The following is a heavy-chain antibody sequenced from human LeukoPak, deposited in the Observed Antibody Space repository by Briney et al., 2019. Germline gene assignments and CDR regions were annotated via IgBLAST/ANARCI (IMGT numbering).Heavy chain of an antibody. J-gene: IGHJ4*02. CDR2: IKQDGSEK. V-gene: IGHV3-7*01. CDR1: GFTFSSYW. Sequence: GGSLRLSCAASGFTFSSYWMSWVRQALGKGLEWVANIKQDGSEKYYVDSVKGRFTISRDNAKNSLYLQMNSLRAEDTAVYYCATTDIYPLSWVWFDYWGQGTLVTVSS. CDR3: ATTDIYPLSWVWFDY. D-gene: IGHD6-13*01.